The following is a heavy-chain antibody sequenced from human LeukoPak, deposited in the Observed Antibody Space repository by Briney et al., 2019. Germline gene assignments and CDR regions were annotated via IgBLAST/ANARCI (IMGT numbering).Heavy chain of an antibody. CDR3: AKVSGSSWYMCDY. J-gene: IGHJ4*02. CDR1: GFTFSSYA. V-gene: IGHV3-23*01. CDR2: ISGSGGST. Sequence: GGSLRLSCAASGFTFSSYAMSWVRQAPGKGLGWVSAISGSGGSTYYADSVKGRFTISRDNSKNTLYLQMNSLRAEDTAVYYCAKVSGSSWYMCDYWGQGTLVTVSS. D-gene: IGHD6-13*01.